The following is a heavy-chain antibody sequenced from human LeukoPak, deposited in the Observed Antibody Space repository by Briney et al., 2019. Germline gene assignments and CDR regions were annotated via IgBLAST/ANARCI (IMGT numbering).Heavy chain of an antibody. CDR1: GFTFSSYA. V-gene: IGHV3-23*01. J-gene: IGHJ4*02. Sequence: GGSLRLSCAASGFTFSSYAMSWVRQAPGKGLEWVSAISGSGGSTYYADSVKGRFTISRDNSKNTLYLQMNSLRAEDTAVYYCAKPWRDYSNSIYFDYWGQGTLVTVSS. D-gene: IGHD4-11*01. CDR2: ISGSGGST. CDR3: AKPWRDYSNSIYFDY.